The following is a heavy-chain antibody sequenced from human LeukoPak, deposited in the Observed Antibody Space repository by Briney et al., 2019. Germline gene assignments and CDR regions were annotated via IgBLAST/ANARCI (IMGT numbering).Heavy chain of an antibody. CDR1: GGSFSGYY. V-gene: IGHV4-34*01. Sequence: SETLSLTCAVYGGSFSGYYWSWIRQPPGKGLEWIGEIKHSGSTNYNPSLKSRVTISVDTSKNQFSLKLSSVTAADTAVYYCAARYYDFWSGYYTGDYWGQGTLVTVSS. CDR3: AARYYDFWSGYYTGDY. D-gene: IGHD3-3*01. J-gene: IGHJ4*02. CDR2: IKHSGST.